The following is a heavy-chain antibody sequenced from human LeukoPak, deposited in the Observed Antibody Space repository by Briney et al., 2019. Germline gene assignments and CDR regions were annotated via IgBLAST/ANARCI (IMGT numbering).Heavy chain of an antibody. J-gene: IGHJ6*03. Sequence: ASVKVSCKASGYTFTGYYMHWVRQAPGQGLEWMGIINPSGGSTSYAQKFQGRVTMTRDTSTSTVYMELSSLRSEDTAVYYCARDLRGYCSGGSCYSGPGYYYYYMDVWGKGTTVTISS. CDR1: GYTFTGYY. V-gene: IGHV1-46*01. CDR2: INPSGGST. D-gene: IGHD2-15*01. CDR3: ARDLRGYCSGGSCYSGPGYYYYYMDV.